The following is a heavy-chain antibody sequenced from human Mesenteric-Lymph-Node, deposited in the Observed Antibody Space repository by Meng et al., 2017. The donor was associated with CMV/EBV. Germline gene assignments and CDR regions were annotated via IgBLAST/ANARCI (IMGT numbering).Heavy chain of an antibody. Sequence: GGSLRLSCAACGFTFSSYDMHWVRQATGKGLEWVSAIGTAGDTYYPGSVKGQFTISRENAKNSLYLQMNSLRAGDTAVYYCTTDRVAAAGRTWYYFDNWGQGTLVTVSS. V-gene: IGHV3-13*03. CDR3: TTDRVAAAGRTWYYFDN. CDR1: GFTFSSYD. CDR2: IGTAGDT. J-gene: IGHJ4*02. D-gene: IGHD6-13*01.